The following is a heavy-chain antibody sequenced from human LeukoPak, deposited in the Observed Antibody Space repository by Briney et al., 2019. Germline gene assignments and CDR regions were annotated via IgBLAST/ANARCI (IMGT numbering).Heavy chain of an antibody. V-gene: IGHV3-23*01. CDR1: GFAFSSYA. D-gene: IGHD3-3*01. CDR3: AKDGADYDSDYFDY. CDR2: ISGGGGTT. Sequence: GGSLRLSCAASGFAFSSYAMSWVRQAPGMGLEWVSRISGGGGTTYYAASVKGRFTISRDNSKNTLYLQINSLRAEDTAVYYCAKDGADYDSDYFDYWGQGTLVTVSS. J-gene: IGHJ4*02.